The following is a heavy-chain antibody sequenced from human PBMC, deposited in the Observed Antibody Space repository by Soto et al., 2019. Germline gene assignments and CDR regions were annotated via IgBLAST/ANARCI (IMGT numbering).Heavy chain of an antibody. CDR2: IYYSGST. CDR1: GGSISSYY. V-gene: IGHV4-59*08. Sequence: SETLSLTCTVSGGSISSYYWSWIRQPPGKGLEWIGYIYYSGSTNYNPSLKSRVTISVDTSKNQFSLKLSSVTAADTAVYYCARLTQQLRFLEWLLPELGGMDVWGKGTTVTVSS. J-gene: IGHJ6*04. CDR3: ARLTQQLRFLEWLLPELGGMDV. D-gene: IGHD3-3*01.